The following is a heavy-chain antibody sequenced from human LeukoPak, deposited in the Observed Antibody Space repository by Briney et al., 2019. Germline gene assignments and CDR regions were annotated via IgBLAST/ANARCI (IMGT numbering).Heavy chain of an antibody. CDR1: GGSISSYY. V-gene: IGHV4-59*01. Sequence: ETSETLSLTCTVSGGSISSYYWSWIRQPPGKGLEWIGYIYYSGSTNYNPSLKSRVTISVDTSKNQFSLKLSSVTAADTAVYYCARYGSGSYYNSFDYWGQGTLVTVSS. CDR3: ARYGSGSYYNSFDY. CDR2: IYYSGST. J-gene: IGHJ4*02. D-gene: IGHD3-10*01.